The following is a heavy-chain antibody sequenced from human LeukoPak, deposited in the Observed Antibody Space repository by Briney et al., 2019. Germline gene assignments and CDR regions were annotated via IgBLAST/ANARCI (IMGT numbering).Heavy chain of an antibody. V-gene: IGHV1-24*01. CDR1: GYTLTELS. J-gene: IGHJ6*02. Sequence: ASVKVSCKVSGYTLTELSIHWVRQAPGKGLEWMGGFDPEDVETIYAQKFQGRVTMTEDTSTNTAYMELRSLRSEDTGAYYCTTKENYYFGLDVWGQGTTVTVSS. CDR3: TTKENYYFGLDV. CDR2: FDPEDVET.